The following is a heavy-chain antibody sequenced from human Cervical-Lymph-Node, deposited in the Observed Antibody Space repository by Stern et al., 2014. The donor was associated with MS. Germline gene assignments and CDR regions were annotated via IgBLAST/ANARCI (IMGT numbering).Heavy chain of an antibody. CDR2: IYYGGGT. V-gene: IGHV4-59*01. CDR1: GGSITTYY. CDR3: ARDPSFKYTSISYRDFDL. J-gene: IGHJ2*01. Sequence: QLQLQESGPGLVKPSETLTLTCTVSGGSITTYYWTWIRQFPGKGLDGIGYIYYGGGTSYNPSLKSRVTISLDTSKNQFSLNVRSVTAADTAVYYCARDPSFKYTSISYRDFDLWGRGTLVTVSS. D-gene: IGHD6-13*01.